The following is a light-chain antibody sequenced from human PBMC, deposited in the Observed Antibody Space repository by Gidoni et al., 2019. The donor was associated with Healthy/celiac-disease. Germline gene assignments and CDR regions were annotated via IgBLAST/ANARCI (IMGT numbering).Light chain of an antibody. CDR2: KAS. J-gene: IGKJ1*01. CDR1: PSISSW. CDR3: QQYNSYPWT. Sequence: DIQMTQSPSTLAASVGDRVTITCRASPSISSWLAWYQQKPGKAPKLLNYKASSLESGVPSRFSGSGSGTEFTLTISSLQPDDFATYYCQQYNSYPWTFGQGTKVEIK. V-gene: IGKV1-5*03.